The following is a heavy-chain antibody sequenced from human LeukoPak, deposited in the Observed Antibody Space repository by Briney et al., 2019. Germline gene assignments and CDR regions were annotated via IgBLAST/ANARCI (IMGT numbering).Heavy chain of an antibody. CDR3: AMIKEG. V-gene: IGHV3-74*01. CDR2: INSDGTST. D-gene: IGHD3-22*01. Sequence: PGGSLRLSCAASGFTFSSYWMHWVRQAPGEGLVCVSRINSDGTSTTYADSVKGRFSISRDNAKNTLYLQMNSLRAEDTAVYYCAMIKEGWGQGTLVTVSS. CDR1: GFTFSSYW. J-gene: IGHJ4*02.